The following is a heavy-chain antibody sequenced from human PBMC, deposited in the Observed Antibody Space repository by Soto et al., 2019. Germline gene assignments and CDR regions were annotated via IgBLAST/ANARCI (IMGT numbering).Heavy chain of an antibody. Sequence: QVQLVESGGGLVKPGGSLRLSCAVSGFTFSDYYRTWIRQAPGKGLGWVSYISSSTSHTNYADSVKGRFTISRDNAKNSLFLQMNSLRAEDTAVYYCARGRGAAADYFDFWGQGTLVTVSS. V-gene: IGHV3-11*05. CDR1: GFTFSDYY. CDR2: ISSSTSHT. J-gene: IGHJ4*02. CDR3: ARGRGAAADYFDF. D-gene: IGHD6-13*01.